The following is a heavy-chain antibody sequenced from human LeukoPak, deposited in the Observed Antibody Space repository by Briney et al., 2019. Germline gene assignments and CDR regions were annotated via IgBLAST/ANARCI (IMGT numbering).Heavy chain of an antibody. CDR3: ARETRGGNYWAHFDY. V-gene: IGHV4-59*12. Sequence: SETLSLTCTVSGGSISSYYWSWIRQPPGEGLEWIGYIYYSGSTNYNPSLKSRVTISVDTSKNQFSLRLSSVTAADTAVYYCARETRGGNYWAHFDYWGQGTLVTVSS. D-gene: IGHD1-26*01. CDR2: IYYSGST. J-gene: IGHJ4*02. CDR1: GGSISSYY.